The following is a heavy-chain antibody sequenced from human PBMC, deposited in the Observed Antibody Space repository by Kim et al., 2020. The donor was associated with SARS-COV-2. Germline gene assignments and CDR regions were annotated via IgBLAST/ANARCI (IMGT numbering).Heavy chain of an antibody. V-gene: IGHV4-59*01. CDR2: IYYSGST. CDR3: ARDPSYKEIAVAP. D-gene: IGHD6-19*01. J-gene: IGHJ5*02. Sequence: SETLSLTCTVSGGSISSYYWSWIRQPPGKGLEWIGYIYYSGSTNYNPSLKSRVTISVDTSKNQFSLKLSSVTAADTAVYYCARDPSYKEIAVAPWGQGTLVTVSS. CDR1: GGSISSYY.